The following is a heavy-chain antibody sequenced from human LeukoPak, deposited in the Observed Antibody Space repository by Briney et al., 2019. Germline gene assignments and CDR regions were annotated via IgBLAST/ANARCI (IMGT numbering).Heavy chain of an antibody. CDR2: IYYSGST. CDR1: GGSISSSSYY. V-gene: IGHV4-39*07. CDR3: ARGGIIAARRSWFDP. J-gene: IGHJ5*02. Sequence: SETLSLTCTVSGGSISSSSYYWGWIRQPPGKGLEWIGSIYYSGSTYYNPSLKSRVTISVDTSKNQFSLKLRSVTAADTAVYYCARGGIIAARRSWFDPWGQGTLVTVSS. D-gene: IGHD6-6*01.